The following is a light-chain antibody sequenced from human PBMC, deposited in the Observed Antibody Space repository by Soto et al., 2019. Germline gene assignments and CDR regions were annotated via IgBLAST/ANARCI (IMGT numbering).Light chain of an antibody. CDR1: SSDFSGYKF. Sequence: QSALTQPRSVSGSPGQSITISCSGTSSDFSGYKFVSWYQQYPGQAPKVIIYDVTEWPSGVPDRFSGSKSGNTASLTISGLQAEDEADYYCCSYAGAYVFGTGTKLTVL. CDR3: CSYAGAYV. V-gene: IGLV2-11*01. J-gene: IGLJ1*01. CDR2: DVT.